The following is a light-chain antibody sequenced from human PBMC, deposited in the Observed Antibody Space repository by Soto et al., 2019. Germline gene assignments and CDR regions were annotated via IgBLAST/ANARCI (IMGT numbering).Light chain of an antibody. V-gene: IGKV3-20*01. CDR1: QIVSSNY. J-gene: IGKJ1*01. Sequence: ENVLRQSPDTLSLSPGERATLSCRASQIVSSNYLAWYQQKPGQAPRLLIYGASSRATGIPDRFSGSGSGTDFTLTISRLEPEDFAVYYCQQYGTSRAFGQGTKVEIK. CDR2: GAS. CDR3: QQYGTSRA.